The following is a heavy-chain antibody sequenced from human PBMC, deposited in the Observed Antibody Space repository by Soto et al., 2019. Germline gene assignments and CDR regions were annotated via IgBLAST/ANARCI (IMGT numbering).Heavy chain of an antibody. CDR2: INAGNGNT. Sequence: GASVKVSCKASGYTFTSYAMHWVRQAPGQRLEWMGWINAGNGNTKYSQKFQGRVTITRDTSASTAYMELSSLRSEDTAVYYCAGWANYYDSSEGMDVWGQGTTVTVS. CDR3: AGWANYYDSSEGMDV. J-gene: IGHJ6*02. D-gene: IGHD3-22*01. CDR1: GYTFTSYA. V-gene: IGHV1-3*01.